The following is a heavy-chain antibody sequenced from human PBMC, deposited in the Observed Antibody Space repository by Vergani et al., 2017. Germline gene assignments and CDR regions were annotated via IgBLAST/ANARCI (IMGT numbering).Heavy chain of an antibody. CDR1: GFTFSSYG. CDR3: AIDPPNRGESWYFDL. CDR2: IWYDGSNK. D-gene: IGHD3-10*01. Sequence: QVQLVESGGGVVKPGRSLRLSCAASGFTFSSYGMPWVRQAPGKGLEWVGVIWYDGSNKYYADSVKGRFTISRDNSKNTLYLQMNSLRAEDTAVYYCAIDPPNRGESWYFDLWGRGTLVTVSS. J-gene: IGHJ2*01. V-gene: IGHV3-33*01.